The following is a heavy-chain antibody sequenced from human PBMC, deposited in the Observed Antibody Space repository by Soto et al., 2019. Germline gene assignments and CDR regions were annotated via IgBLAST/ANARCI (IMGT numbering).Heavy chain of an antibody. CDR1: GFTFSSYA. D-gene: IGHD6-13*01. J-gene: IGHJ6*03. Sequence: GGSLRLSCAASGFTFSSYAMSWVRQAPGKGLEWVSAISGSGGSTYYADSVKGRFTISRDNSKNMLYLQMNSLRAEDTAVYYCAKGIAAAGLINPDYYYYYMDVWGKGTTVTVSS. CDR2: ISGSGGST. V-gene: IGHV3-23*01. CDR3: AKGIAAAGLINPDYYYYYMDV.